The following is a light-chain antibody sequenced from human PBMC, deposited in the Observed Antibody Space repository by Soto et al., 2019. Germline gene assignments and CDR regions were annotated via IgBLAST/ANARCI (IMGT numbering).Light chain of an antibody. CDR1: SSNIGSKT. V-gene: IGLV1-44*01. CDR2: SNN. Sequence: QSVLTQPPSASGTPGQRVTISCSGSSSNIGSKTVNWYQQLPGTAPKLLIYSNNQRPSGVPYRFSGSKSGTSASLAISGLQSADEADYYCAAWDDSLNGVVFGGGTKLTVL. J-gene: IGLJ2*01. CDR3: AAWDDSLNGVV.